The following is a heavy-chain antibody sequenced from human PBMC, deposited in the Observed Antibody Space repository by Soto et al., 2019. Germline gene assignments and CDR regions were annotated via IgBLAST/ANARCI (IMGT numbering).Heavy chain of an antibody. Sequence: SETLSLTCAVYGGSFSGDYWTWIRQPPGTGLEWIGEINHSGSTNYNPSLKSRVTISVDTSKNQFSLKLTSVTAADTAVYYCARDNIPGLFAYWGQGTLVTVSS. CDR1: GGSFSGDY. J-gene: IGHJ4*02. CDR2: INHSGST. CDR3: ARDNIPGLFAY. V-gene: IGHV4-34*01. D-gene: IGHD1-1*01.